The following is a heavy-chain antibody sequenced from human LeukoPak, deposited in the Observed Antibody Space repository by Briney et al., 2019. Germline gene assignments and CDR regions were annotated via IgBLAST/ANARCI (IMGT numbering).Heavy chain of an antibody. CDR3: ASGYSSSWYFEYYGMDV. CDR2: INQSGST. V-gene: IGHV4-39*07. D-gene: IGHD6-13*01. J-gene: IGHJ6*02. CDR1: GGSISSSSYY. Sequence: SETLSFTCTVSGGSISSSSYYWGWIRQPPGKGLEWIGEINQSGSTNYNPSLKSRVTISVDTSKNQFSLKLSSVTAADTAVYYCASGYSSSWYFEYYGMDVWGQGTTVTVSS.